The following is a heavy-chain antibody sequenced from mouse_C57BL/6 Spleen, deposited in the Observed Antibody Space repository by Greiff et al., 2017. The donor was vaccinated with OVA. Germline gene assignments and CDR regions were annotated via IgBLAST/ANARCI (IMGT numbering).Heavy chain of an antibody. CDR3: ARSIQYSNYEYFDV. V-gene: IGHV1-54*01. J-gene: IGHJ1*03. D-gene: IGHD2-5*01. Sequence: VKLMESGAELVRPGTSVKVSCKASGYAFTNYLIEWVKQRPGQGLEWIGVINPGSGGTNYNEKFKGKATLTADKSSSTAYMQLSSLTSEDSAVYLCARSIQYSNYEYFDVWGTGTTVTVSS. CDR2: INPGSGGT. CDR1: GYAFTNYL.